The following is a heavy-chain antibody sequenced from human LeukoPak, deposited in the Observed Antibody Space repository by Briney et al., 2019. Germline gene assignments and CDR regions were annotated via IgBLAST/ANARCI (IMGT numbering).Heavy chain of an antibody. CDR2: ISWNSYSL. V-gene: IGHV3-9*01. Sequence: GGSLRLSCAASGFTFGSYGMHWVRQAPGKGLEWVSGISWNSYSLGYADSVKGRFTISRDNAKNSLYLQMNSLRAEDTALYYCAKVRGYSYGYFDYWGQGTLVTVSS. J-gene: IGHJ4*02. CDR3: AKVRGYSYGYFDY. CDR1: GFTFGSYG. D-gene: IGHD5-18*01.